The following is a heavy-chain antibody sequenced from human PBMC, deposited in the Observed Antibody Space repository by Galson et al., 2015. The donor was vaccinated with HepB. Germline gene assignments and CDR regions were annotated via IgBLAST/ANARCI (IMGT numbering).Heavy chain of an antibody. V-gene: IGHV1-69*10. CDR1: GGSFSSFA. Sequence: SVKVSCKASGGSFSSFAISWVRQAPGQGLEWMGGIMPVFAIVNYAQKFQDRVTITADTSTRTTTAYMELSSLTSDDTAVYYCARGMGDGNNLVRYYYHGLDVWGQGTTVTVSS. CDR2: IMPVFAIV. D-gene: IGHD5-24*01. J-gene: IGHJ6*02. CDR3: ARGMGDGNNLVRYYYHGLDV.